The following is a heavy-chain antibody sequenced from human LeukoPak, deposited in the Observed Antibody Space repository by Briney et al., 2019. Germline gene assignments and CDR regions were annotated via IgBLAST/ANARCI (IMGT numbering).Heavy chain of an antibody. D-gene: IGHD3-10*01. CDR3: ARERNYYGSGSYHSGNWFDP. CDR1: GYTFINYG. Sequence: ASVKVSCKASGYTFINYGITWVRQAPGQGLEWMGWISPYNGNTKYLQKFQGRVTMTTDTSTSTASMEVRSLRSDDTAVYYCARERNYYGSGSYHSGNWFDPWGQGTLVTVSS. V-gene: IGHV1-18*01. CDR2: ISPYNGNT. J-gene: IGHJ5*02.